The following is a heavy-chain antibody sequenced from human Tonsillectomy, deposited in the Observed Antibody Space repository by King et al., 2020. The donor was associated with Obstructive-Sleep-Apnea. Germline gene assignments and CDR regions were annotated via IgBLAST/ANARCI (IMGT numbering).Heavy chain of an antibody. Sequence: QLVQSGAEVRRPGSSVKVSCKVSGGTFSRNTFTWVRQGPGQGLEWMGGIAPVFAMTNYAQKFEGRVTITADESTNTAYMELTSLKSDDTAMYYCARVTGYSGSWYAFDIWGQGTVVTVSS. CDR3: ARVTGYSGSWYAFDI. CDR1: GGTFSRNT. V-gene: IGHV1-69*01. D-gene: IGHD6-13*01. J-gene: IGHJ3*02. CDR2: IAPVFAMT.